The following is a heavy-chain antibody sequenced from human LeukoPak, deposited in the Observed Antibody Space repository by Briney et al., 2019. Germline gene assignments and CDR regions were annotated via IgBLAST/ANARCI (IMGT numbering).Heavy chain of an antibody. V-gene: IGHV1-46*01. J-gene: IGHJ3*02. CDR3: ARDSSMVRGVISAFDI. D-gene: IGHD3-10*01. CDR1: GYTFTSHY. CDR2: INPSGGST. Sequence: GASVKVSCKASGYTFTSHYMHWVRQAPGQGLEWMGIINPSGGSTSYAQKFQGRVTMTRDTSTSTVYMELSSLRSEDTAVYYCARDSSMVRGVISAFDIWGQGTMVTVSS.